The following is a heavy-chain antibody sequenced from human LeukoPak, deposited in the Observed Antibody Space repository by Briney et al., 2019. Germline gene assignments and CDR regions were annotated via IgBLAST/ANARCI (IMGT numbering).Heavy chain of an antibody. V-gene: IGHV3-23*01. CDR2: ISGSGGST. CDR1: GFTFSGYA. D-gene: IGHD3-9*01. Sequence: QPGGSLRLSCAASGFTFSGYAMSWVRQAPGKGLEWVSAISGSGGSTYYADSVKGRFTISRDNSKNTLYLQMNSLRAEDTAVYYCAKGYFDWLLLFDYWGQGTLVTVSS. CDR3: AKGYFDWLLLFDY. J-gene: IGHJ4*02.